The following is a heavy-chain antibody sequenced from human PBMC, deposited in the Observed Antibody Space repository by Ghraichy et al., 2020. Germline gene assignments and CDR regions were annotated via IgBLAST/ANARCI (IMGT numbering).Heavy chain of an antibody. V-gene: IGHV3-9*01. D-gene: IGHD6-6*01. CDR2: ISWNSGSI. CDR1: GFTFDDYA. J-gene: IGHJ4*02. Sequence: GGSLRLSCAASGFTFDDYAMHWVRQAPGKGLEWVSGISWNSGSIGYADSVKGRFTISRDNAKNSLYLQMNSLRAEDAALYYCAKSGAARTQSKLDYWGQGTLVTVSS. CDR3: AKSGAARTQSKLDY.